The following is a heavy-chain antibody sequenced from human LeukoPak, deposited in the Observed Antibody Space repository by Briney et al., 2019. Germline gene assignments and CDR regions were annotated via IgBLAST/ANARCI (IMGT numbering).Heavy chain of an antibody. J-gene: IGHJ4*02. V-gene: IGHV3-66*01. CDR3: ARARRSGGSCYSGY. Sequence: PGGSLRLSCAASGFTVSSNYMSWVRQAPGKGLEWVSVIYSGGSTYYADSVKGRFTISRDNSKNTLYLQMNSLRAEDTAVYYCARARRSGGSCYSGYWGQGTLVTVSS. D-gene: IGHD2-15*01. CDR2: IYSGGST. CDR1: GFTVSSNY.